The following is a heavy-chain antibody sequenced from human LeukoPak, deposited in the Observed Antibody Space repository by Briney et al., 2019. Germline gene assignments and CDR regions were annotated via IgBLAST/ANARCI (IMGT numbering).Heavy chain of an antibody. CDR1: GFTFSTYA. V-gene: IGHV3-23*01. J-gene: IGHJ4*02. CDR2: ICGSGGCT. CDR3: ASTPFYDYVWGSYRYRGLFDN. D-gene: IGHD3-16*02. Sequence: GGSLRLSCAASGFTFSTYAMSWVRQAPGRGLEWVSGICGSGGCTYYADSVKGRFTISRDNSKNTLYLQMNSLRVEDTAVYYCASTPFYDYVWGSYRYRGLFDNWGQGTLVTVSS.